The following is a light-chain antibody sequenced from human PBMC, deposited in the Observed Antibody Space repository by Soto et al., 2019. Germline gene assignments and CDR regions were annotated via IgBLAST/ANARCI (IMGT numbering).Light chain of an antibody. CDR1: SGSVSTSYY. V-gene: IGLV8-61*01. Sequence: QTVVTQAPSFSVSPGGTVTLTCGLSSGSVSTSYYPSWYQQTPGQAPRTLIYSTNTRSAGVPDRFSGSIPGNKAALTITGAQADEEDDYYGVLYMGSGYVVFGGGTKLTVL. CDR2: STN. J-gene: IGLJ2*01. CDR3: VLYMGSGYVV.